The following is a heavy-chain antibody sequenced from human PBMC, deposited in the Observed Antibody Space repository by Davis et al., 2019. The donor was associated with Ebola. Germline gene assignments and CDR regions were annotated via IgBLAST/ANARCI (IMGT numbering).Heavy chain of an antibody. J-gene: IGHJ6*02. Sequence: SVTVSCKASGYTFTSYYMHWVRQAPGQGLEWMGIINPSGGSTSYAQKFQGRVTMTRDTSTSTVYMELSSLRSEDTAVYYCARVRPPKTTTGGMDVWGQGTTVTVSS. D-gene: IGHD1-26*01. CDR3: ARVRPPKTTTGGMDV. CDR1: GYTFTSYY. CDR2: INPSGGST. V-gene: IGHV1-46*01.